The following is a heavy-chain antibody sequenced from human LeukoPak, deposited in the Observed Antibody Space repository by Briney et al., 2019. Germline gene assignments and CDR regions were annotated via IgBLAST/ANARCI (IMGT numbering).Heavy chain of an antibody. V-gene: IGHV3-23*01. CDR3: ENDQVGAAQAWYAFDS. CDR1: RFTLSSYA. CDR2: ISDGDGRT. J-gene: IGHJ3*02. Sequence: GGSLRLSCAGYRFTLSSYAMSRVPQAPGRGLEGVSAISDGDGRTYYTESVKGQFTISRDKSKTTLYLQMTSLRAGDTAVYYCENDQVGAAQAWYAFDSRGQGATVTASS. D-gene: IGHD6-6*01.